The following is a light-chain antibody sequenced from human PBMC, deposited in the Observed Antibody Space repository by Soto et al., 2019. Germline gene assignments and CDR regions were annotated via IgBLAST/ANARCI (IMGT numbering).Light chain of an antibody. V-gene: IGLV4-69*01. CDR3: QTWGTGIQVV. J-gene: IGLJ2*01. CDR1: SGHSSYA. Sequence: QSVLTQSPSASASLGASVKLTCTQSSGHSSYAIAWHQQQPEKGPRYLMKFNSDGSHTKGDGIPDRFSGSSSGAERYLTISSLQSEDEADYYCQTWGTGIQVVFGGGTKLTVL. CDR2: FNSDGSH.